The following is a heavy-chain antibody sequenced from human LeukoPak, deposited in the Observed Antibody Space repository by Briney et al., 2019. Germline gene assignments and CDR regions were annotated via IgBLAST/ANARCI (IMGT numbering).Heavy chain of an antibody. CDR3: ARGGIAARPVLLYYYYYYMDV. J-gene: IGHJ6*03. CDR1: GGSISSYY. CDR2: IYTSGST. V-gene: IGHV4-4*09. Sequence: PSETLSLTCTVSGGSISSYYWGWIRQPPGKGLEWIGYIYTSGSTNYNPSLKSRVTISVDTSKNQFSLKLSSVTAADTAVYYCARGGIAARPVLLYYYYYYMDVWGKGTTVTVSS. D-gene: IGHD6-6*01.